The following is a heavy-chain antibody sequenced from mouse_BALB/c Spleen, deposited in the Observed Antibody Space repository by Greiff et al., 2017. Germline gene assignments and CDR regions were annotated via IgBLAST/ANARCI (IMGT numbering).Heavy chain of an antibody. CDR1: GFTFSSYG. CDR2: INSNGGST. CDR3: ACECGNDGNYAMDY. V-gene: IGHV5-6-3*01. Sequence: EVQGVESGGGLVQPGGSLKLSCAASGFTFSSYGMSWVRQTPDKRLELVATINSNGGSTYYPDSVKGRFTISRDNAENTLYLQMNMLKSEVTAMYYGACECGNDGNYAMDYWGQGTSVTVSS. J-gene: IGHJ4*01. D-gene: IGHD2-12*01.